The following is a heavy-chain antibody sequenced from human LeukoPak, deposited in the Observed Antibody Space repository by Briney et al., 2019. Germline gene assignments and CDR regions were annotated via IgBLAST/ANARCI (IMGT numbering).Heavy chain of an antibody. CDR2: IYYSGST. J-gene: IGHJ6*03. CDR1: GGSISSGDYY. V-gene: IGHV4-30-4*08. CDR3: ASLPRRFLGRSYYNYMAV. D-gene: IGHD3-3*01. Sequence: SETLSLTCTVSGGSISSGDYYWSWIRQPPGKGLEWIGYIYYSGSTYYNPSLKSRVTISVDTSKNQFSLKLSSVTAADTAVYYCASLPRRFLGRSYYNYMAVWGKGPTVPVSS.